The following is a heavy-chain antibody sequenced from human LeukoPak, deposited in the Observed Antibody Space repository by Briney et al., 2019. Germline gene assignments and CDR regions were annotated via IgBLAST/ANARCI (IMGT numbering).Heavy chain of an antibody. CDR1: GFTFSSYS. Sequence: GGSLRLSCAASGFTFSSYSMNWVRQAPGKGLEWVSSISSSSSYIYYADSVKGRFTISRDNAENSLYLQMNSLRAEDTAVYYCARGEAVAGTDAFDIWGQGTMVTVSS. V-gene: IGHV3-21*01. D-gene: IGHD6-19*01. CDR3: ARGEAVAGTDAFDI. CDR2: ISSSSSYI. J-gene: IGHJ3*02.